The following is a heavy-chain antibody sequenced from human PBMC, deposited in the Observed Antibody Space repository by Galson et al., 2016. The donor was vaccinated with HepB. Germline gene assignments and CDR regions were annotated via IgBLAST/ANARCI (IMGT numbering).Heavy chain of an antibody. V-gene: IGHV3-30-3*01. Sequence: SLRLSCAASGFTFSSYALHWVRQAPGKGLEWVTVISYDGSDKYYADSVKGRFTISRDNPKDTLYLEMNTLRPEDTAVYFCARAYRTGWYVLRDHAFDIWGQGTVVTVSS. CDR1: GFTFSSYA. CDR3: ARAYRTGWYVLRDHAFDI. D-gene: IGHD6-19*01. J-gene: IGHJ3*02. CDR2: ISYDGSDK.